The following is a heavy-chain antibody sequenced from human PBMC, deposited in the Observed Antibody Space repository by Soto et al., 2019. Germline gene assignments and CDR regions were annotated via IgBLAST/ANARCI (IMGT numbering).Heavy chain of an antibody. Sequence: PXGSLILSCAASGFTLNNYYLSWVRQAPGKGLDWVGNIKGDGSDPHYVDSVKGRFTISRDNAENSIYLQMNSLKAEDTAMYYCARDPVTADWGQGTLVTVSS. CDR1: GFTLNNYY. CDR2: IKGDGSDP. V-gene: IGHV3-7*03. CDR3: ARDPVTAD. J-gene: IGHJ4*02.